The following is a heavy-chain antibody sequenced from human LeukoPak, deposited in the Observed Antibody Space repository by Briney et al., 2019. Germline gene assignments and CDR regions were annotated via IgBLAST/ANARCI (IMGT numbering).Heavy chain of an antibody. CDR2: IYHSGST. V-gene: IGHV4-38-2*02. CDR3: ARAEYSSFFFDY. Sequence: SETLSLTCTVSGGSISSYYWSWIRQPPGKGLEWIGSIYHSGSTYYNPSLKSRVTISVDTSKNQFSLKLSSVTAADTAVYYCARAEYSSFFFDYWGQGTLVTVSS. J-gene: IGHJ4*02. CDR1: GGSISSYY. D-gene: IGHD6-6*01.